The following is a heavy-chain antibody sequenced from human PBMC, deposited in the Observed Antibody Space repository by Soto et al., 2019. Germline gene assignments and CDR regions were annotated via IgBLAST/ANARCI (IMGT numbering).Heavy chain of an antibody. Sequence: PGGSLRLSCAASGFTFSSYAMSWVRQAPGKGLECVSAISGSGGSTYYADSVKGRFTISRDNSKNTLYLQMNSLRAEDTAVYYCARGGDGDVNYYYYYGMDVWGQGTTVTVSS. J-gene: IGHJ6*02. CDR1: GFTFSSYA. CDR2: ISGSGGST. CDR3: ARGGDGDVNYYYYYGMDV. V-gene: IGHV3-23*01. D-gene: IGHD4-17*01.